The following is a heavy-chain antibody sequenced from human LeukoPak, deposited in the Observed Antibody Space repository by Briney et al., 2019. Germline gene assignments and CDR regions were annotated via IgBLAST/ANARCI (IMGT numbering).Heavy chain of an antibody. CDR1: GGTFSSYA. Sequence: SVKVSCKASGGTFSSYAISWVRQAPGQGLEWMGGIIPIFGTANYAQKFQGRVTITTDESMSTAYMELSSLRSEDTAVYYCARQIAVAPRLRRGWFDPWGQGTLVTVSS. D-gene: IGHD6-19*01. CDR2: IIPIFGTA. V-gene: IGHV1-69*05. J-gene: IGHJ5*02. CDR3: ARQIAVAPRLRRGWFDP.